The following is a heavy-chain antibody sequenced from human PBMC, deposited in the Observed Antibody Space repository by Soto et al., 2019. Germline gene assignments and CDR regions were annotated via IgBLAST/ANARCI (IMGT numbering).Heavy chain of an antibody. CDR2: IYYSGST. D-gene: IGHD3-10*01. J-gene: IGHJ4*02. Sequence: QVQLQESGPGLVKPSQTLSLTCTVSGGSISSGDYYWSWIRQPPGKGLEWIGYIYYSGSTYYNPSLQSRVTTSVDPYKNQFSLKLSSVTAADTAVYYCARAQGSGFLVSWGQGTLVTVSS. CDR1: GGSISSGDYY. V-gene: IGHV4-30-4*01. CDR3: ARAQGSGFLVS.